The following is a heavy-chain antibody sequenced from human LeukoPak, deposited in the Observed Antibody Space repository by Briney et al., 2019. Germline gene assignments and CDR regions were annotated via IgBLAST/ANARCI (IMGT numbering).Heavy chain of an antibody. V-gene: IGHV1-2*06. CDR1: GYTFTGYY. CDR2: INPNSGGT. D-gene: IGHD2-2*01. Sequence: ASVKVSCKASGYTFTGYYMHRVRQAPGQGLEWMGRINPNSGGTNYAQKFQGRVTMTRDTSISTAYMELSRLRSDDTAVYYCARDSDRYCSSTSCYSYYYYGMDVWGQGTTVTVSS. CDR3: ARDSDRYCSSTSCYSYYYYGMDV. J-gene: IGHJ6*02.